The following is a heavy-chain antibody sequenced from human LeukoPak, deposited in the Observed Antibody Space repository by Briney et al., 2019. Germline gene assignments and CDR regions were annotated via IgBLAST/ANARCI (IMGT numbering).Heavy chain of an antibody. V-gene: IGHV3-66*01. CDR1: GFSVSSKH. D-gene: IGHD1-14*01. J-gene: IGHJ2*01. Sequence: GGSLRLSCAASGFSVSSKHMYWVRQAPGKGLELVSVIYSGGSTYYADSVKGRFTISRDNSKNTLYLEVNSLRAEDTAVYYCVRERNRDYWYFDLWGRGTLVTVSS. CDR3: VRERNRDYWYFDL. CDR2: IYSGGST.